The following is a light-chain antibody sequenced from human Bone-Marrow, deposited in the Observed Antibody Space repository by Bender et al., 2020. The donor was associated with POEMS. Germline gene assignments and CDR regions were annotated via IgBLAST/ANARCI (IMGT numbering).Light chain of an antibody. CDR1: SSNIGTNP. J-gene: IGLJ3*02. CDR2: INN. Sequence: QSVLTQPPSASGTPGQRATIPCSGSSSNIGTNPVNWYQQLPGTAPKLLIYINNRRPSGVPDRSSGSKSGTAASLAISGLQSEGEADYYCAAWEDSLNGWVFGGGTKLTVL. CDR3: AAWEDSLNGWV. V-gene: IGLV1-44*01.